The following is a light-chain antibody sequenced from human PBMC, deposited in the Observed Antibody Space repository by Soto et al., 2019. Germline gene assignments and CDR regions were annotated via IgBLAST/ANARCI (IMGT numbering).Light chain of an antibody. CDR1: QSVSSSY. CDR3: QQYGSSPYT. V-gene: IGKV3-20*01. CDR2: GAS. Sequence: EIVLTQSPGTLSLSPGERATLSCRASQSVSSSYLAWYQQKPGQAPRLLIYGASSRATGIPDRFSGSGSGPDFTLTISRLEPEDFAVYYCQQYGSSPYTFGQGTKLETK. J-gene: IGKJ2*01.